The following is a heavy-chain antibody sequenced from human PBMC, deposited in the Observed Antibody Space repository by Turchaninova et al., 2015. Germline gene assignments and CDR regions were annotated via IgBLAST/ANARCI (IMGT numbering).Heavy chain of an antibody. CDR3: ARDRGSYYVLDY. CDR2: IYHSGST. V-gene: IGHV4-38-2*02. Sequence: QVQLQESGPGLVKPLETLSLTCAVSGYSISSGHYWGWIRQSPGKGLEWIGSIYHSGSTYYNPSLKSRVTISVYTSKNQFSLRLSSVTAADTAVYYCARDRGSYYVLDYWGQGTLVTVSS. D-gene: IGHD1-26*01. CDR1: GYSISSGHY. J-gene: IGHJ4*02.